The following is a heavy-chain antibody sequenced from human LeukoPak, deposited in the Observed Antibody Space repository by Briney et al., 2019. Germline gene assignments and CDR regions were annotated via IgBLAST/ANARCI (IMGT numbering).Heavy chain of an antibody. CDR3: ARTHDYGDYFGFDP. V-gene: IGHV4-59*01. Sequence: SETLSLTCTVSGGSISSYYWSWIRKPPGKGLEWIGYIYYSGSTNYNPSLKSRVTISVDTSKNQFSLKLSSVTAADTAVYYCARTHDYGDYFGFDPWGQGTLVTVSS. D-gene: IGHD4-17*01. CDR2: IYYSGST. J-gene: IGHJ5*02. CDR1: GGSISSYY.